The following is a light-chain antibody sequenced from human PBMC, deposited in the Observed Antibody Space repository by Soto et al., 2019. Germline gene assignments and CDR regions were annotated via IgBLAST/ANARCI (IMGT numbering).Light chain of an antibody. Sequence: QSALSQPASVSGSPGQSITISCTGTSTDLGSYNLVSWYQQHPGKAPKLMIYEVSKRPSGVSTRFSGSKSGNTASLTISGLQAEGEAYYYCCSCAGLSTVVFGGGTKVTVL. CDR1: STDLGSYNL. CDR2: EVS. V-gene: IGLV2-23*02. J-gene: IGLJ2*01. CDR3: CSCAGLSTVV.